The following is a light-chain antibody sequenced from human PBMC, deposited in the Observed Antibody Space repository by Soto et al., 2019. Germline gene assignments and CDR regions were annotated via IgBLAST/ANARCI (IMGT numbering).Light chain of an antibody. Sequence: QSALTQPASVAGSPGHSITISCTGTSSDVGAYTSVSWYQQHPGKAPKLMIYEVSNRPSGVSNRFSGSKSANTASLTISGLQADDEAHYYCTSYTSDNRNYVFGTGTKLTVL. CDR1: SSDVGAYTS. CDR3: TSYTSDNRNYV. V-gene: IGLV2-14*01. CDR2: EVS. J-gene: IGLJ1*01.